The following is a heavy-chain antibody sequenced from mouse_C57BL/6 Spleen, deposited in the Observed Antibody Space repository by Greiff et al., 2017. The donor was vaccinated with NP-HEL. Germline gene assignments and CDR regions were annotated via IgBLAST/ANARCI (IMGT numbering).Heavy chain of an antibody. J-gene: IGHJ3*01. CDR1: GYAFTNYL. CDR2: INPGSGGT. V-gene: IGHV1-54*01. CDR3: ARWNWDRAY. D-gene: IGHD4-1*01. Sequence: VQLQQSGAELVRPGTSVKVSCKASGYAFTNYLIEWVKQRPGQGLEWIGVINPGSGGTNYNEKFKGKATLTADKSSSTAYMQLSSLTSEDSAVYFCARWNWDRAYWGQGTLVTVSA.